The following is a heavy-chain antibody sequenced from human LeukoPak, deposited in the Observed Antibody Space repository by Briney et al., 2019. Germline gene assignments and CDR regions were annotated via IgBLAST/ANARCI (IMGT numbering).Heavy chain of an antibody. CDR3: ARHKEGYCTGGDCYSDFYDYGLDV. D-gene: IGHD2-15*01. Sequence: GESLKISCKTSGYTFTNFYISWLRQMPGKGLEWMGRIHPSDSYVNYGPSFQGHVTISSDTSITTAYLHWSNLKASDTAICYCARHKEGYCTGGDCYSDFYDYGLDVWGQGTTVAVS. J-gene: IGHJ6*02. CDR1: GYTFTNFY. V-gene: IGHV5-10-1*01. CDR2: IHPSDSYV.